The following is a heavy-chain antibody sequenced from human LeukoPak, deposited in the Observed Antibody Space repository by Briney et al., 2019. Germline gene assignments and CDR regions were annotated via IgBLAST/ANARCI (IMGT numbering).Heavy chain of an antibody. V-gene: IGHV3-48*03. J-gene: IGHJ4*02. CDR3: ARGGSYPDY. D-gene: IGHD1-26*01. CDR2: ISSSGSTI. Sequence: GGSLRLSCAASGSTFSSYEMNWVRQAPGKGLEWVSYISSSGSTIYYADSVKGRFTISRDNAKNSLYLQMSSLRAEDTAVYYCARGGSYPDYWGQGTLVTVSS. CDR1: GSTFSSYE.